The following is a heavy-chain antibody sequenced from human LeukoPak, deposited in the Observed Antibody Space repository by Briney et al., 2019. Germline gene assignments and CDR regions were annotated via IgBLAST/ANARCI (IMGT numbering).Heavy chain of an antibody. CDR2: IIPIFGTA. CDR3: ARGLFGQSLAYYYGMDV. CDR1: GGTFSSYA. J-gene: IGHJ6*04. Sequence: GSSVKVSCKGSGGTFSSYAISWVRQAPGQGLEWMGGIIPIFGTANYAQKFQGRVTITADESTSTAYMELSSLRSEDTAVYYCARGLFGQSLAYYYGMDVWGKGTTVTVSS. D-gene: IGHD3-10*02. V-gene: IGHV1-69*01.